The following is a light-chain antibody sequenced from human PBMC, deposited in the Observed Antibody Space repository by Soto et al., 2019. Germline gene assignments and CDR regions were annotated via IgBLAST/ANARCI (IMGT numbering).Light chain of an antibody. CDR1: QSVSSTY. CDR3: QQYGSSPYN. CDR2: GAS. J-gene: IGKJ2*01. V-gene: IGKV3-20*01. Sequence: EMVLTQSPGTLSLSPGERATLSCSASQSVSSTYLAWYQHKPGQAPRLLIYGASSRATGIPDRFSGSGSGTDFTLTISRLEPEDFAVYYCQQYGSSPYNFGQGTKLEIK.